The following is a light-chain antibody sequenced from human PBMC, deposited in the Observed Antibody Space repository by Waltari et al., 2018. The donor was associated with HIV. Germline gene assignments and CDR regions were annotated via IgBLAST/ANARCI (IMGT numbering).Light chain of an antibody. Sequence: DIVMTQPPDSLAVSLGERATINCNSSQILLCSSNNQHYLAWYQQKPGQPPKLLISLSSTRASRVTDRFRGSGSGTDFSLPNSRLQAEDVAFYYCQKDYTAQTFGQGTKVAIK. CDR3: QKDYTAQT. V-gene: IGKV4-1*01. CDR1: QILLCSSNNQHY. CDR2: LSS. J-gene: IGKJ1*01.